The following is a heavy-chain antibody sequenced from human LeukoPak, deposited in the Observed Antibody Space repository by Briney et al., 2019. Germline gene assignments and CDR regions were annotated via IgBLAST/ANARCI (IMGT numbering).Heavy chain of an antibody. D-gene: IGHD6-13*01. V-gene: IGHV4-34*01. CDR2: IDHRGST. CDR3: VTPIGDSSTSEH. J-gene: IGHJ4*02. CDR1: GGSFSGYY. Sequence: SETLSLTCAVYGGSFSGYYWSWSRQPPGKGLEWIGEIDHRGSTNYNPSLKSRVTISVDTSKSQFSLRLSSVTTADTAVYYCVTPIGDSSTSEHWGQGTLVTVSS.